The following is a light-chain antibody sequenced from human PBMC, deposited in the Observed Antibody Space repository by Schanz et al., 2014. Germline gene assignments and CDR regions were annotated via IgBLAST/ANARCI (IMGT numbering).Light chain of an antibody. CDR1: SSDVGGFNY. CDR2: DVT. CDR3: SSYTSSSTEV. Sequence: QSALTQPASVSGSPGQSITISCTGTSSDVGGFNYVSWFQQHPGKAPKLMIYDVTYRPSGVSDRFSGSKSGNTASLTISGLQAEDEADYYCSSYTSSSTEVFGGGTKVTVL. J-gene: IGLJ3*02. V-gene: IGLV2-14*01.